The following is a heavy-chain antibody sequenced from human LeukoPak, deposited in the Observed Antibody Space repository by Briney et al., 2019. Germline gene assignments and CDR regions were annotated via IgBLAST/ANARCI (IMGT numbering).Heavy chain of an antibody. D-gene: IGHD1/OR15-1a*01. CDR3: ARDPNRQGIDF. Sequence: GGXXRLSCAASGFTFSDHYMTWLRQAPGKGLERVSYISGTSSTIYYADSVKGRFTISRDNTKKSLYLQMNSLRAEDTAVYYCARDPNRQGIDFWGQGTLVTVSS. J-gene: IGHJ4*02. CDR2: ISGTSSTI. V-gene: IGHV3-11*04. CDR1: GFTFSDHY.